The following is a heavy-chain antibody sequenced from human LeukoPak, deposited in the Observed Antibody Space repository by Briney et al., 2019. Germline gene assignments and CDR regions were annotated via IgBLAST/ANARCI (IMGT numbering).Heavy chain of an antibody. CDR1: GFTFSTYI. CDR2: ISSSSSYI. V-gene: IGHV3-21*01. CDR3: ARSEGVDWTPFDY. J-gene: IGHJ4*02. Sequence: PGGSLRLSCAASGFTFSTYIINWVRQAPGKGLEWVSSISSSSSYIYYADSVKGRFPISRENAKNSLYLQMDSLRAEDTAVYYCARSEGVDWTPFDYGGQGTLVTVSS. D-gene: IGHD3-9*01.